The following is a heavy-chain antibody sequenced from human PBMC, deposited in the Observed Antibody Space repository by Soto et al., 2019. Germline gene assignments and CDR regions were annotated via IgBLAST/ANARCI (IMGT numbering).Heavy chain of an antibody. CDR3: ATNTIHLNDAFDI. J-gene: IGHJ3*02. Sequence: RASVKVSCKASGYTFTGYYMHWVRQAPGQGLEWMGWINPNSGGTNYAQKFQGRVTMTRDTSISTAYMELSRLRSDDTAVYYCATNTIHLNDAFDIWGQGTMVTVSS. CDR1: GYTFTGYY. D-gene: IGHD3-3*01. V-gene: IGHV1-2*02. CDR2: INPNSGGT.